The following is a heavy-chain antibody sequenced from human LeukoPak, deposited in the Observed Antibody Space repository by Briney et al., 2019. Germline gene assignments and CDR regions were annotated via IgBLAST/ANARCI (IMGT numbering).Heavy chain of an antibody. CDR2: INSDGSST. Sequence: EGSLRLSCAASGFTFSSYWMHWVRQAPGKGLVWVSRINSDGSSTSYADSVKGRFTISRDNAKNTLYLQMNSLRAEDTAVYYCAREDYGDYFDYWGQGTLVTVSS. J-gene: IGHJ4*02. D-gene: IGHD4-17*01. V-gene: IGHV3-74*01. CDR1: GFTFSSYW. CDR3: AREDYGDYFDY.